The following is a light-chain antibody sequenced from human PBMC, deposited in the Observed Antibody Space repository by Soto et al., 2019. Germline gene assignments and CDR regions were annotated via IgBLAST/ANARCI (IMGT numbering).Light chain of an antibody. Sequence: HSELTQPPSVSAAPEQKVTISCSGGSSNLGINFVSWYQQFPGGVPKLLIYENNKRPSGIPDRFSGAKSGTSATLDITGLQAGDEADYYCATWDGSLSVGVFGGGTKVTVL. J-gene: IGLJ1*01. CDR3: ATWDGSLSVGV. CDR2: ENN. V-gene: IGLV1-51*02. CDR1: SSNLGINF.